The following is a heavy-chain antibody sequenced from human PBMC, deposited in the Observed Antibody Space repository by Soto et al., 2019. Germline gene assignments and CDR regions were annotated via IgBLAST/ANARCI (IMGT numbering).Heavy chain of an antibody. Sequence: ASVKVSCKASGYTFTGYYMHWVRQAPGQGLEWMGWINPNSGGTNYAQKFQGRVTMTRDTSISTAYMELSRLRSDDTAVYYCAREVQWLVRYYYYGMDVWGQGTTVTAP. CDR3: AREVQWLVRYYYYGMDV. D-gene: IGHD6-19*01. J-gene: IGHJ6*02. V-gene: IGHV1-2*02. CDR2: INPNSGGT. CDR1: GYTFTGYY.